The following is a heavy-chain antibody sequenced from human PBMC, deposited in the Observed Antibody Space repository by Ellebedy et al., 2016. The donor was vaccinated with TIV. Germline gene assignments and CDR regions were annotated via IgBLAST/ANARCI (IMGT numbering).Heavy chain of an antibody. CDR1: GFTFSSYA. CDR2: ISGSGGST. D-gene: IGHD1-1*01. V-gene: IGHV3-23*01. Sequence: PGESLKISCAASGFTFSSYAMSWVRQAPGKGLEWVSAISGSGGSTYYADSVKGRFTISRDNSKNPLYLQMNSLRAEDTAVYYCAKDGAQLEWYYFDYWGQGTLVTVSS. CDR3: AKDGAQLEWYYFDY. J-gene: IGHJ4*02.